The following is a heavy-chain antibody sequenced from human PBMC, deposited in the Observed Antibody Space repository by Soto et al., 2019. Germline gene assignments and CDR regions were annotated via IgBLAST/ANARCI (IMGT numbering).Heavy chain of an antibody. V-gene: IGHV4-34*01. Sequence: SETLSLTCAVYCGSFSGYYWSWIRQPPGKGLEWIGEINHSGSTNYNPSLKSRVTISVDTSKNQFSLKLSSVTAADTAVYYCAREDRYCSGGSCYSSWPYYYYYMDVWGKGTTVTVSS. J-gene: IGHJ6*03. CDR2: INHSGST. CDR1: CGSFSGYY. D-gene: IGHD2-15*01. CDR3: AREDRYCSGGSCYSSWPYYYYYMDV.